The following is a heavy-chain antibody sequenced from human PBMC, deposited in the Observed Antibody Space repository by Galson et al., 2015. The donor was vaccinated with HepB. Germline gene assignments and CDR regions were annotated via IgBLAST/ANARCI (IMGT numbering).Heavy chain of an antibody. CDR3: APASSGSF. CDR1: GFTFSSYA. D-gene: IGHD3-22*01. Sequence: SLRLSCAASGFTFSSYAMHWVRQAPGKGLEWVAVISYDGSNKYYADSAKGRFTISRDNSKNTLYLQMNSLRAEDTAVYYCAPASSGSFWGQGTLVTVSS. V-gene: IGHV3-30*04. J-gene: IGHJ4*02. CDR2: ISYDGSNK.